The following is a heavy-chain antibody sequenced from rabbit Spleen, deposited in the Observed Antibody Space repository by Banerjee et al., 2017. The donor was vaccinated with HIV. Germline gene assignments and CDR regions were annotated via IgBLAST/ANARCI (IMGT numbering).Heavy chain of an antibody. J-gene: IGHJ4*01. CDR3: ARGGDRTNL. D-gene: IGHD2-1*01. V-gene: IGHV1S45*01. CDR2: IYIGNGDT. CDR1: GFTISNFW. Sequence: QEQLEESGGRLVQPGGSLTLSCKAYGFTISNFWMNWVRQAPGKGLEWIACIYIGNGDTYYASWAKGRFTISMTSSTTVDLKMTSLTAADTATYFCARGGDRTNLWGQGTLVTVS.